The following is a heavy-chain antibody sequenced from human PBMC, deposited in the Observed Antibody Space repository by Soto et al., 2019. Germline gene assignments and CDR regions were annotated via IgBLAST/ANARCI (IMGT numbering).Heavy chain of an antibody. V-gene: IGHV1-69*12. D-gene: IGHD5-12*01. J-gene: IGHJ2*01. CDR3: ARGNQRWLQLWHFDL. CDR1: GGTFSNYP. Sequence: QVQLVQSGAEVKKPGSSVKVSCKASGGTFSNYPISWVRQAPGQGLEWMGGIIPLFGTVNYARKFQGRVTINGDEFTSTAYKELSSLRSEDTAVYYCARGNQRWLQLWHFDLWGRGTLVTVSS. CDR2: IIPLFGTV.